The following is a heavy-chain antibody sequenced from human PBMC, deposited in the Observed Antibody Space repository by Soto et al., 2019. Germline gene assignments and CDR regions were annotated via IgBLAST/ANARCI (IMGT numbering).Heavy chain of an antibody. CDR2: IAYDGTNQ. J-gene: IGHJ4*02. D-gene: IGHD2-2*02. CDR3: ARGACTRTSCYSGQGFDF. V-gene: IGHV3-30-3*01. Sequence: WWSLRLSCSASVFTFSTYAMHWFRQAPGKGLEWVALIAYDGTNQYYADSVKGRFTISRDNSKNTLYLQMNSLRAEDTAVYYCARGACTRTSCYSGQGFDFWGQGTLVTVSS. CDR1: VFTFSTYA.